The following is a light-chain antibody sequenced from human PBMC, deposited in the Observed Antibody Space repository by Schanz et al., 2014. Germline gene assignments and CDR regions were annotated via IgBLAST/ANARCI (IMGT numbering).Light chain of an antibody. CDR2: AAS. CDR1: RYIYTY. V-gene: IGKV1-39*01. J-gene: IGKJ3*01. CDR3: QQLNTYPFA. Sequence: DIQMTQSPSSLSASIGDRVTITCRASRYIYTYLNWYQQTPGKAPKILIYAASTLQSGAPSRFSGSGSGTEFILTISSLQPEDFATYYCQQLNTYPFAFGPGTTGDV.